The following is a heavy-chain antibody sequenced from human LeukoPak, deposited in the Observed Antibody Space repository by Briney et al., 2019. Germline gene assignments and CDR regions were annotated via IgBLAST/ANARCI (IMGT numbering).Heavy chain of an antibody. D-gene: IGHD1-26*01. J-gene: IGHJ4*02. CDR2: IAHDGTT. Sequence: SSETLSLTCGVSGGSIDITNYWSWVRQAPGKGLEWIGEIAHDGTTNYNLSLRSRVAMSFDRANNQFSLSLTSVTAADTAVYYCTREDRPYCPFAYWGQGVLVTVSS. CDR3: TREDRPYCPFAY. V-gene: IGHV4-4*02. CDR1: GGSIDITNY.